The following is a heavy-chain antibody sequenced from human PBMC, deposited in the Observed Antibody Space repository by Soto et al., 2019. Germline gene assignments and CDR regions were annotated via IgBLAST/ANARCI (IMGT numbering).Heavy chain of an antibody. Sequence: GGSLRLSCAASGFTFSSYGMHWVRQAPGKGLEWVAVISYDGSNKYYADSVKGRFTISRDNSKNTLYLQMNSLRAEDTAVYYCAKGQQQLSYYFDYWGQGTLVTVSS. V-gene: IGHV3-30*18. D-gene: IGHD6-13*01. CDR3: AKGQQQLSYYFDY. J-gene: IGHJ4*02. CDR2: ISYDGSNK. CDR1: GFTFSSYG.